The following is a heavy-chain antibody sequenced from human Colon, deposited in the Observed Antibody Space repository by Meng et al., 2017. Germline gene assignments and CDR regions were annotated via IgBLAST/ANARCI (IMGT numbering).Heavy chain of an antibody. CDR2: IYHSGST. CDR1: GGSISSSNW. V-gene: IGHV4-4*02. J-gene: IGHJ4*02. CDR3: ASGRKYCSSTSCYGQFDY. D-gene: IGHD2-2*01. Sequence: GSAPVLVKPSGTPALPCVCSGGSISSSNWWSWVRQPPGKGLEWIGEIYHSGSTNYNPSLKSRVTISVDKSKNQFSLKLSSVTAADTAVYYCASGRKYCSSTSCYGQFDYWGQGTLVTVSS.